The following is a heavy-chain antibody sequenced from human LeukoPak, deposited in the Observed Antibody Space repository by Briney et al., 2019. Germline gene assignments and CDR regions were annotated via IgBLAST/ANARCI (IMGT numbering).Heavy chain of an antibody. CDR3: ARPPVSGGYYFDY. V-gene: IGHV4-39*01. D-gene: IGHD2-8*02. CDR2: IYYSGST. CDR1: GFTFSSYA. J-gene: IGHJ4*02. Sequence: GSLRLSCAASGFTFSSYAMSWVRQAPGKGLEWIGSIYYSGSTYYNPSLKSRVTISVDTSKNQFSLKLSSVTAADTAVYYCARPPVSGGYYFDYWGQGTLVTVSS.